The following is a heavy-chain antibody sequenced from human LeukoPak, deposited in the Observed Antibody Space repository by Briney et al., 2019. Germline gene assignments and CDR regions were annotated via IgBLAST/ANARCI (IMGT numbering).Heavy chain of an antibody. CDR2: ISAYNGNT. J-gene: IGHJ4*02. CDR1: GYTFTSYG. CDR3: ARGTISERIKGHFDY. D-gene: IGHD5-24*01. Sequence: GASVKVSCKASGYTFTSYGISWVRQAPGQGLEWMGWISAYNGNTNYAQKLQGRVTMTTDTSTSTAYMELRSLRSDDTAVYYCARGTISERIKGHFDYWGQGTLVTVSS. V-gene: IGHV1-18*01.